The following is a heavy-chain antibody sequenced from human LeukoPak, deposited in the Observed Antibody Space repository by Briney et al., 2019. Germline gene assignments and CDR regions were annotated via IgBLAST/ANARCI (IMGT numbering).Heavy chain of an antibody. Sequence: GGSLRLSCAASGFTFSSYWMSWVRQAPGKGLEWVANIKQDGSEKYYVDSVKGRFTISRDNSKNTLYLQMNSLRAEDTAVYYCATKPRGYSSSWYWGQGTLVTVSS. V-gene: IGHV3-7*03. D-gene: IGHD6-13*01. CDR1: GFTFSSYW. J-gene: IGHJ4*02. CDR3: ATKPRGYSSSWY. CDR2: IKQDGSEK.